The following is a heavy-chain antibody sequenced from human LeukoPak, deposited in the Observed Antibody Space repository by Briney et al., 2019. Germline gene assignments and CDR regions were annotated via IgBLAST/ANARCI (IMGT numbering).Heavy chain of an antibody. J-gene: IGHJ4*02. CDR3: ARRRGGFGEGEFYY. CDR1: RVSISGFY. V-gene: IGHV4-4*08. D-gene: IGHD3-10*01. Sequence: PSETLSLTCTVSRVSISGFYWNWIRQPPRKGLEWVGYSHTGGSISSNPSLNSRVAFSMDTSKNQDSLRLNSVTATDTAVYYCARRRGGFGEGEFYYWAEGIPVTVST. CDR2: SHTGGSI.